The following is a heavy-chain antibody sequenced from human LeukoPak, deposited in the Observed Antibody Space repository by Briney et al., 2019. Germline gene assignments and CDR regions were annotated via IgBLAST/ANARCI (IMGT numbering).Heavy chain of an antibody. CDR2: INWNGGST. Sequence: PGGSLRLSCAASGFTFDDYGMSWVRQAPGKGLEWVSGINWNGGSTGYADSVKGRFTISRDNAKNSLYLQTNSLRAEDTALYYCARDTNYYDFWSGYYMSKGFDPWGQGTLVTVSS. J-gene: IGHJ5*02. CDR3: ARDTNYYDFWSGYYMSKGFDP. CDR1: GFTFDDYG. V-gene: IGHV3-20*04. D-gene: IGHD3-3*01.